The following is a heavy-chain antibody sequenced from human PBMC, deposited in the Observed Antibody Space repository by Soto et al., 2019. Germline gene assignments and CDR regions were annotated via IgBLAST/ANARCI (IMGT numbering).Heavy chain of an antibody. CDR3: ARDSLVVPAARGYYYYGMDV. J-gene: IGHJ6*02. CDR2: IWYDGSNK. CDR1: GFTFSSYG. V-gene: IGHV3-33*01. D-gene: IGHD2-2*01. Sequence: GGSLRLSCAASGFTFSSYGMHRVRQAPGKGLEWVAVIWYDGSNKYYADSVKGRFTISRDNSKNTLYLQMNSLRAEDTAVYYCARDSLVVPAARGYYYYGMDVWAQGTTVNVSS.